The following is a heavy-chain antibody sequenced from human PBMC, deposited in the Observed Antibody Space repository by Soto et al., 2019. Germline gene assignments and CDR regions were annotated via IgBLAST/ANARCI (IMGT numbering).Heavy chain of an antibody. CDR3: TPSYSSGWDNWFDP. V-gene: IGHV3-49*03. Sequence: PGGSLRLSCTASGFTFGDYAMSWFRQAPGKGLEWVGFIRSKAYGGATEYAASVKGRFTISRDDSQRNAYLQMNSLKTEDTAVYYCTPSYSSGWDNWFDPWGQGTLVTVS. CDR1: GFTFGDYA. J-gene: IGHJ5*02. D-gene: IGHD6-19*01. CDR2: IRSKAYGGAT.